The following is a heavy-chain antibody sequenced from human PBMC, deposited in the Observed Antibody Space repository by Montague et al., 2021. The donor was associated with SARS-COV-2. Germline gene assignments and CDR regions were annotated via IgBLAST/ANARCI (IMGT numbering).Heavy chain of an antibody. Sequence: SLRLSCVASGFTFSSYAMHLVRQAPGKGLEWVAVISYDGSNKYYADSVKGRFTISRDNSKNTLYLQMNSLRAEDTAVYYCARGTGISSGWFDYWGQGTLVTVSS. J-gene: IGHJ4*02. D-gene: IGHD6-19*01. CDR2: ISYDGSNK. CDR3: ARGTGISSGWFDY. V-gene: IGHV3-30-3*01. CDR1: GFTFSSYA.